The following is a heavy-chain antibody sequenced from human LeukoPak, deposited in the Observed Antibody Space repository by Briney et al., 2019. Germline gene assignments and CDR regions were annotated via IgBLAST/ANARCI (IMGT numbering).Heavy chain of an antibody. Sequence: TGGSLRLSCAASGFTFSSYAMSWVRQAPGKGLEWVSAISGSGGSTYYADSVKGRFTISRDNSRNTLYLQMNSLRAEDTAVYYCAKVDSGITIFGVVKSVGAFDIWGQGTMVTVSS. J-gene: IGHJ3*02. D-gene: IGHD3-3*01. CDR1: GFTFSSYA. CDR2: ISGSGGST. CDR3: AKVDSGITIFGVVKSVGAFDI. V-gene: IGHV3-23*01.